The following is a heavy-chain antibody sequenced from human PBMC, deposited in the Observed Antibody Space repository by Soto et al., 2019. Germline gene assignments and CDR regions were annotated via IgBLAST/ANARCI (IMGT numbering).Heavy chain of an antibody. CDR2: ISAYNGNT. V-gene: IGHV1-18*01. CDR3: ARDLSSGGGGSYYVSYGMDV. D-gene: IGHD1-26*01. J-gene: IGHJ6*02. Sequence: QVQLVQSGAEVKKPGASVKVSCKASGYTFTSYGISWVRQAPGQGLEWMGWISAYNGNTNYAQKLQGRVTMTTDTATSIAYMELRSLRSDDTAVYYCARDLSSGGGGSYYVSYGMDVWGQGTTVTVSS. CDR1: GYTFTSYG.